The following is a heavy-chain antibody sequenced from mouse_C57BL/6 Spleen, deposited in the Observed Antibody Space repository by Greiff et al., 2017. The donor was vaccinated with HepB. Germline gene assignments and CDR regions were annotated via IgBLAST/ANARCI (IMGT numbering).Heavy chain of an antibody. CDR3: AREAYYKGKGYYAMDY. CDR1: GYAFSSYW. D-gene: IGHD2-12*01. CDR2: IYPGDGDT. J-gene: IGHJ4*01. Sequence: VKLMESGAELVKPGASVKISCKASGYAFSSYWMNWVKQRPGKGLEWIGQIYPGDGDTNYNGKFKGKATLTADKSSSTAYMQLRSLTSEELAVYFCAREAYYKGKGYYAMDYWGQGTSVTVSS. V-gene: IGHV1-80*01.